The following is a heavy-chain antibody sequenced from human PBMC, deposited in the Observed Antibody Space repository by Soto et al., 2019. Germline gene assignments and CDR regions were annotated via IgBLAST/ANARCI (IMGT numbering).Heavy chain of an antibody. CDR1: GFTFSSYG. J-gene: IGHJ4*02. V-gene: IGHV3-33*01. CDR3: ARDSYYYDSSGYSPLYYFDY. CDR2: IWYDGSNK. D-gene: IGHD3-22*01. Sequence: PGGSLRLSCAASGFTFSSYGMHWVRQAPGKGLEWVAVIWYDGSNKYYADSVKGRFTISRDNSKNTLYLQMNSLRAEDTAVYYCARDSYYYDSSGYSPLYYFDYWGQGTLVTVSS.